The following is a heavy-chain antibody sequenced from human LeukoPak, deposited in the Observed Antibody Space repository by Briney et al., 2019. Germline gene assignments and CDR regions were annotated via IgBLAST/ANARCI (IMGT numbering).Heavy chain of an antibody. V-gene: IGHV3-23*01. CDR2: ISGSGGST. CDR1: GFTFSSYA. J-gene: IGHJ1*01. CDR3: AMGATSWSGYSFPKIFQH. D-gene: IGHD3-3*01. Sequence: GGSLRLSCAASGFTFSSYAMSWVRQAPGKGLEWVSAISGSGGSTYYADSVKGRFTISRDNSKNTLYLQMNSLRAEDTAVYYCAMGATSWSGYSFPKIFQHWGRGTLVTVSS.